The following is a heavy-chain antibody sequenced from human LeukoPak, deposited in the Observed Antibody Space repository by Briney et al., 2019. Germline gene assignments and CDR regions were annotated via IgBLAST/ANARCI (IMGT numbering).Heavy chain of an antibody. Sequence: ASVKVSCKASGYTFTGYYIHWVRQAPGQGLEWMGRINPNSGDTIYAQKFQGRVTMTRDTSISTAYIELNRLRSDDTAVYYCAKSAYYYDSSGYYYFDYWGQGTLVTVSS. J-gene: IGHJ4*02. CDR2: INPNSGDT. V-gene: IGHV1-2*06. D-gene: IGHD3-22*01. CDR3: AKSAYYYDSSGYYYFDY. CDR1: GYTFTGYY.